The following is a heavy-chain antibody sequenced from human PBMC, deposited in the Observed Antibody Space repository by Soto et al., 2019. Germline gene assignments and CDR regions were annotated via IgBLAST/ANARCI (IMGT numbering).Heavy chain of an antibody. V-gene: IGHV1-69*02. D-gene: IGHD2-15*01. CDR1: GGTFSSYT. CDR3: ASLVVVAATDGGTLDY. CDR2: IIPILGIA. J-gene: IGHJ4*02. Sequence: QLQLVQSGAEVKKPGSSVKVSCKASGGTFSSYTISWVRQAPGQGLEWMGRIIPILGIANYAQKFQGRVTITADKSTSTAYMELSSLRSEDTAVYYCASLVVVAATDGGTLDYWGQGTLVTVSS.